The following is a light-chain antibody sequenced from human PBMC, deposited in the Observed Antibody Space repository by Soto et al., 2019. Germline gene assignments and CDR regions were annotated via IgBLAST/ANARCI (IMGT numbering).Light chain of an antibody. CDR2: KAS. V-gene: IGKV1-5*03. J-gene: IGKJ2*01. CDR1: QGISSW. CDR3: QQYNSYPYT. Sequence: DIQMTQSPSTLSASVGDRVTITCRASQGISSWLAWYQQKPGKAPKLLIYKASSLESGVPSRFSGSGSGTEFTLTISSLQPDDFATYYGQQYNSYPYTFGQGTKLEIK.